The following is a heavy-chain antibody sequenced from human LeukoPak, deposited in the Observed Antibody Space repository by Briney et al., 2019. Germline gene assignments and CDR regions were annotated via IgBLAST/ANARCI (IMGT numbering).Heavy chain of an antibody. V-gene: IGHV3-30-3*01. CDR3: ARALPITMIVVVYPGGMDV. D-gene: IGHD3-22*01. J-gene: IGHJ6*02. Sequence: GGSLRLSCAASGFTFSSYAMHWVRQAPGKGLEWVAVISYDGSNKYCADSVKGRFTISRDNSKNTLYLQMNSLRAEDTAVYYCARALPITMIVVVYPGGMDVWGQGTTVTVSS. CDR2: ISYDGSNK. CDR1: GFTFSSYA.